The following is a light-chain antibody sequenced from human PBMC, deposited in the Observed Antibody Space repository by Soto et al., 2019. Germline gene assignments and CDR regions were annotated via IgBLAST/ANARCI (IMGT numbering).Light chain of an antibody. CDR1: QSVSSN. J-gene: IGKJ4*01. Sequence: EIVMTQSPATLSVSPGERATLSCRASQSVSSNLAWYQQKPGQAPRLLIYGASSRATGIPDRFSGSGSGTDFTLTISRLEPEDFAVYYCQQYNSWVTFGGGTKVDIK. CDR2: GAS. V-gene: IGKV3D-15*01. CDR3: QQYNSWVT.